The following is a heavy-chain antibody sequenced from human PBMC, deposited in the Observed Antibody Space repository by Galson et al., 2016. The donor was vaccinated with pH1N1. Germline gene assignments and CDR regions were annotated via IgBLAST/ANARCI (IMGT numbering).Heavy chain of an antibody. J-gene: IGHJ3*02. V-gene: IGHV3-20*04. CDR3: VRKNYGDAFDI. Sequence: SLRLSCAASGFTFNEYGMNWVRQAPGKGLEWVSGVIWNGGSPGYADSVKGRFTISRDNAKKSLYLQLNSLRAEDTAVYYCVRKNYGDAFDIRGRGTMVTVSS. CDR1: GFTFNEYG. CDR2: VIWNGGSP. D-gene: IGHD3-10*01.